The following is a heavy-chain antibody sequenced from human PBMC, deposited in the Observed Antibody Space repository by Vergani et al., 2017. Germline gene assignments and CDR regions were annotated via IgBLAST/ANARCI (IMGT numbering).Heavy chain of an antibody. CDR2: IRYDGSNK. D-gene: IGHD2-2*01. V-gene: IGHV3-30*02. J-gene: IGHJ6*02. CDR1: GFTFSSYG. Sequence: QVQLVESGGGVVQPGGSLRLSCAASGFTFSSYGMHWVRQAPGKGLEWVAFIRYDGSNKYYADSVKGRFTISRDNSKNTLYLQMNSLRAEDTAVYYCAKEDMVVVPATHFPIYSYGMDVWGQGTMVTVSS. CDR3: AKEDMVVVPATHFPIYSYGMDV.